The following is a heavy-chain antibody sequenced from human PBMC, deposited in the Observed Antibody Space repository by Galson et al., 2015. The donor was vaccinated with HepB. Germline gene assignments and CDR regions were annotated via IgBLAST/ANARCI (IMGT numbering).Heavy chain of an antibody. Sequence: SLRLSCAASGFTFSSYEMNWVRQAPGKGLEWVSYISSSGSTIYYADSVKGRFTISRDNAKNSLYLQMNSLRAEDTAVYYCARDENYAGFGDYWGQGTLVTVSS. V-gene: IGHV3-48*03. CDR3: ARDENYAGFGDY. J-gene: IGHJ4*02. D-gene: IGHD1-7*01. CDR1: GFTFSSYE. CDR2: ISSSGSTI.